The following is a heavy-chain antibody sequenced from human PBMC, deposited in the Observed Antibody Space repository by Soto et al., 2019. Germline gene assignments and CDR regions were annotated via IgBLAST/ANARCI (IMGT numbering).Heavy chain of an antibody. V-gene: IGHV4-34*01. CDR2: INHSGST. Sequence: SETLSLTCAVYGGSFSGYYWSWIRQPPGKGLEWIGEINHSGSTNYNPSLKSRVTISVDTSKNQFSLKLSSVTAADTAVYYCARMGRIAIFGVVIIGFDPWGQGTLVTVSS. D-gene: IGHD3-3*01. J-gene: IGHJ5*02. CDR3: ARMGRIAIFGVVIIGFDP. CDR1: GGSFSGYY.